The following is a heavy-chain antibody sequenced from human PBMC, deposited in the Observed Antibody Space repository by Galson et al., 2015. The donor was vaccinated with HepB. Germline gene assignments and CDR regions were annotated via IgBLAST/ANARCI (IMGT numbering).Heavy chain of an antibody. V-gene: IGHV3-23*01. J-gene: IGHJ4*02. CDR3: AKCGRGQGELPDY. D-gene: IGHD1-26*01. CDR1: GFTFSSYA. CDR2: ISGSGGST. Sequence: SLRLSCAASGFTFSSYAMSWVRQAPGKGLEWVSAISGSGGSTYYADSVKGRFTISRDNSKNTLYLQMNSLRAEDTAVYYCAKCGRGQGELPDYWGQGTLVTVSS.